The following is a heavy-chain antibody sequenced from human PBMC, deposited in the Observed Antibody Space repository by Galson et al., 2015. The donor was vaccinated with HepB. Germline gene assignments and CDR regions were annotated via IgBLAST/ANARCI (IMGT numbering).Heavy chain of an antibody. D-gene: IGHD3-10*01. CDR1: GFTFGSYA. Sequence: SLRLSCAASGFTFGSYAMHGVRQAPGEGLERVAVLSDAGSNKYYADSVKGRFTISRDNSKNTLYLQMNSLRAEDTAVYYCARGRMVRGLTLRYDAFDIWGQGTMVTVSS. CDR3: ARGRMVRGLTLRYDAFDI. J-gene: IGHJ3*02. V-gene: IGHV3-30*04. CDR2: LSDAGSNK.